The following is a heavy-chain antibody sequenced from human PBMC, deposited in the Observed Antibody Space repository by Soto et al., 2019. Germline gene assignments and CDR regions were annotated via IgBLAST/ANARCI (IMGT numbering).Heavy chain of an antibody. Sequence: SETLSLTCTVSGGSISTYYWNWIRQTPGKGLEWIGYIHHSGRTNYNPSLRSRVTISVDTSKNQFSLKLTSVTAADSAIYYCARTFYDSVVTHPSVSHLWGQGALVIV. CDR3: ARTFYDSVVTHPSVSHL. J-gene: IGHJ1*01. CDR1: GGSISTYY. V-gene: IGHV4-59*01. D-gene: IGHD3-22*01. CDR2: IHHSGRT.